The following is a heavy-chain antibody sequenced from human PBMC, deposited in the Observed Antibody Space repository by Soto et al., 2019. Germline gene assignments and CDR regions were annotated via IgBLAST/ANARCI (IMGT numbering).Heavy chain of an antibody. J-gene: IGHJ3*02. V-gene: IGHV1-8*01. CDR1: GYTFTRYD. Sequence: ASVEGSCKASGYTFTRYDINWGGKATGQGREWMGWMNPNSGNTGYAQKFQGRVTMTRNTSISTAYMELSSLRSEDTAVYYCARGQDSSGWCVGAFDIWGQGTMVTVSS. CDR3: ARGQDSSGWCVGAFDI. D-gene: IGHD6-19*01. CDR2: MNPNSGNT.